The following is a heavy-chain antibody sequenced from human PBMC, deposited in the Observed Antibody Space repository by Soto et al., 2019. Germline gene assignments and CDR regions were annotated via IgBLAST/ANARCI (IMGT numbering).Heavy chain of an antibody. J-gene: IGHJ6*03. CDR1: GGSISSYY. Sequence: ASETLSLTCTVSGGSISSYYWSWIRQPPGKGLEWIGYIYYSGSTNYNPSLKSRVTISVDTSKNQFSLKLSSVTAADTAVYYCARATNRERVRPYYMDVWGKGTTVTVSS. CDR2: IYYSGST. CDR3: ARATNRERVRPYYMDV. D-gene: IGHD7-27*01. V-gene: IGHV4-59*01.